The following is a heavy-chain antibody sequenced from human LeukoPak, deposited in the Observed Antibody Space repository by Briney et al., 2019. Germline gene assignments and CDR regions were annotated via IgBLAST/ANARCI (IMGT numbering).Heavy chain of an antibody. V-gene: IGHV3-48*04. D-gene: IGHD4-23*01. CDR1: GFTFSSYN. J-gene: IGHJ4*02. CDR2: ISSSSSTI. Sequence: GGSLRLSCTASGFTFSSYNMNWVRQAPGKGLEWISYISSSSSTIYYADSVKGRFTVSRDNAKNSLSLQMNSLRPEDTAIYYCARDGATFVTYWGQGTLVTVSS. CDR3: ARDGATFVTY.